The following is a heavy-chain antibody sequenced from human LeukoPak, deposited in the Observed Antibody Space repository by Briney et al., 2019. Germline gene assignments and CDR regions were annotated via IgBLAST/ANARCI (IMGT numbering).Heavy chain of an antibody. D-gene: IGHD1-26*01. Sequence: PSETLSLTCTVSGGSISSYYWSWLRQPPGKGLEWIGYIYYSGSTNYNPSLKSRVTISVDTSKNQFSLKLSSVTAADTAVYYCARGQWELPDYWGQGTLVTVSS. V-gene: IGHV4-59*01. CDR2: IYYSGST. J-gene: IGHJ4*02. CDR1: GGSISSYY. CDR3: ARGQWELPDY.